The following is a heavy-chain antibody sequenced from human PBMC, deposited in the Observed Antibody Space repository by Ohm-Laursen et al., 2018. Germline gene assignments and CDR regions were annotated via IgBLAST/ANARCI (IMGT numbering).Heavy chain of an antibody. Sequence: KVSCNASGYTFTDYYMHWVQQAPGKGLEWMGLVDPEDGETIYAEKFQGRVTITADTSTATAYMELSSLRSEDTAVYYCATTCGLEMANSDYYYGMDVWGQGTTVTVSS. V-gene: IGHV1-69-2*01. CDR3: ATTCGLEMANSDYYYGMDV. J-gene: IGHJ6*02. CDR1: GYTFTDYY. CDR2: VDPEDGET. D-gene: IGHD5-24*01.